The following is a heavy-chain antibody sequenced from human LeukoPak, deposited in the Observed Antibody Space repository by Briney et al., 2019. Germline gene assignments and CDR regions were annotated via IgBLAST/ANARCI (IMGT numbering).Heavy chain of an antibody. Sequence: PGGSLRLSCAASGFTFSSYAMHWVRQAPGKGLEYVSAISSNGDSTYYANSVKGRFTISRDNSKNTLYLQMGSLRAEDMAVYYCASGYSYFYFDYWGQGTRVTVSS. J-gene: IGHJ4*02. CDR1: GFTFSSYA. D-gene: IGHD5-18*01. V-gene: IGHV3-64*01. CDR3: ASGYSYFYFDY. CDR2: ISSNGDST.